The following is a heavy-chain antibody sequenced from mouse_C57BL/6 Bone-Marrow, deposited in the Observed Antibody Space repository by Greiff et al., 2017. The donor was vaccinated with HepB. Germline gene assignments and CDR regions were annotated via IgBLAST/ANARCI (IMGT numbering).Heavy chain of an antibody. D-gene: IGHD1-1*01. CDR1: GFTFSSYG. J-gene: IGHJ1*03. CDR3: ARREPDYYGSSFTWYFDV. Sequence: EVKLVESGGDLVKPGGSLKLSCAASGFTFSSYGMSWVRQTPDKRLEWVATISSGGSYTYYPDSVKGRFTISRDNAKNTLYLQMSSLKSEDTAMYYCARREPDYYGSSFTWYFDVWGTGTTVTVSS. V-gene: IGHV5-6*02. CDR2: ISSGGSYT.